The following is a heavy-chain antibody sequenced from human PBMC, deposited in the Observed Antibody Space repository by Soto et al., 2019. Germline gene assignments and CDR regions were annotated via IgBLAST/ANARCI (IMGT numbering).Heavy chain of an antibody. CDR3: VRGAAAGSGDYGMDV. V-gene: IGHV3-72*01. CDR2: TRNKANSYTT. J-gene: IGHJ6*02. CDR1: GFTFSDHY. D-gene: IGHD6-13*01. Sequence: EVQLVESGGGLVQPGGSLRLSCAVSGFTFSDHYMDWVRQAPGKGLEWVGRTRNKANSYTTEYAASVKGRFTISRDDSTHSVYLQMYSLKTEDTAVYYCVRGAAAGSGDYGMDVWGQGTTVTVSS.